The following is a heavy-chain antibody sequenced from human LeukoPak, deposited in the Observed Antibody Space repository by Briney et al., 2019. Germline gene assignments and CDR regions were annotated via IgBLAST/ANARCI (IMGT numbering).Heavy chain of an antibody. V-gene: IGHV4-59*01. CDR2: IYYSGST. D-gene: IGHD6-6*01. CDR3: AREEAARLGYFDY. CDR1: GGSISSYY. J-gene: IGHJ4*02. Sequence: SETLSLTCTVSGGSISSYYWSWIRQPPGKGLEWIGYIYYSGSTNYNPSLKSRVTISIDTSKNQFSLKLSSVTAADTAVYYCAREEAARLGYFDYWGQGTLVTVSS.